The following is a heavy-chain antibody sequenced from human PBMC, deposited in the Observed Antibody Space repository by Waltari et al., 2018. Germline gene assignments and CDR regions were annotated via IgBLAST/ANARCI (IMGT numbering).Heavy chain of an antibody. D-gene: IGHD2-2*01. CDR3: AREKFVVPANSWFDP. CDR1: GFTFSSYW. Sequence: EVQLVESGGGLVQPGRSLRLSCAASGFTFSSYWMTWVRQAPGKGLERVANIKPDGSETNYVDSVEGRFTISRDNAKNSLYLQMNSLRAEDSAVYYCAREKFVVPANSWFDPWGQGTLVTVSS. V-gene: IGHV3-7*01. CDR2: IKPDGSET. J-gene: IGHJ5*02.